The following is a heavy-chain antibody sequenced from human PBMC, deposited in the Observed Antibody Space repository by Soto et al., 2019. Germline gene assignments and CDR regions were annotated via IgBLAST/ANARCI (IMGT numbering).Heavy chain of an antibody. Sequence: EVQLVESGGGLVQPGGSLRLSCAASGFTFSSYWMSWVRQAPGKGLEWVANIKQDGSEKYYVESVKGRFTISRDNAKNSLYLQMNILRAEDTAVYYCARDSPYSIPADHWFDPWGQGTLVTVSS. D-gene: IGHD3-3*02. V-gene: IGHV3-7*01. CDR2: IKQDGSEK. J-gene: IGHJ5*02. CDR1: GFTFSSYW. CDR3: ARDSPYSIPADHWFDP.